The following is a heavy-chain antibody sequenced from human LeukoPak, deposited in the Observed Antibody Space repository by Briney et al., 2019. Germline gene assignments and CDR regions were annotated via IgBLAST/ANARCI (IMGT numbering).Heavy chain of an antibody. V-gene: IGHV4-61*02. CDR2: IYTSGST. CDR1: GGSISSGSYY. D-gene: IGHD5-24*01. J-gene: IGHJ4*02. Sequence: SETLSLTCTVSGGSISSGSYYWSWIRQPAGKGLEWIGRIYTSGSTNYNPSLKSRVTISVDTSKNQFSLKLSSVTAADMAVYYCARRTAMATTYYLDYWGQGTLVTVSS. CDR3: ARRTAMATTYYLDY.